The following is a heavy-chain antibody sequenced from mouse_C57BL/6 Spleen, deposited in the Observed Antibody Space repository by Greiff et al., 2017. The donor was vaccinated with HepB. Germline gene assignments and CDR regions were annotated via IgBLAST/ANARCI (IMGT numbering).Heavy chain of an antibody. CDR2: ISSGSSTI. D-gene: IGHD1-1*01. J-gene: IGHJ2*01. V-gene: IGHV5-17*01. Sequence: DVKLVESGGGLVKPGGSLKLSCAASGFTFSDYGMHWVRQAPEKGLEWVAYISSGSSTIYYADTVKGRFTISRDNAKNTLFLQMTSLRSEDTAMYYCARQGSTYFDYWGQGTTLTVSS. CDR1: GFTFSDYG. CDR3: ARQGSTYFDY.